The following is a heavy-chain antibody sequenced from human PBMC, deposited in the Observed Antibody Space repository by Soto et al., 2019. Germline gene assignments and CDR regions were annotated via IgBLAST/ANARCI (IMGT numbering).Heavy chain of an antibody. CDR3: ARLGSLLQPIDY. D-gene: IGHD4-4*01. J-gene: IGHJ4*02. CDR1: GYTFTNYW. Sequence: LGESLKISCQASGYTFTNYWIAWVRHMPGRGLEWMGLIFPRDSDTRYNSSFEGQVTISSDRSIATAYLQWTSLKASDTAIYFCARLGSLLQPIDYWGRGTPVTVSS. CDR2: IFPRDSDT. V-gene: IGHV5-51*01.